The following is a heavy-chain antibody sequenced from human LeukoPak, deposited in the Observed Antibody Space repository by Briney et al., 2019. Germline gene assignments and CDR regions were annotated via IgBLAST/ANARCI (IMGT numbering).Heavy chain of an antibody. J-gene: IGHJ4*02. CDR1: GFTVSSNY. CDR2: IYSGGST. CDR3: ARGEGLFDY. Sequence: AESLTLSCAASGFTVSSNYMSWVRQAPGKGLEWVSVIYSGGSTYYADSVKGRFTISRDNSKNTLYLQMNSLRAEDTAVYYCARGEGLFDYWGQGTLVTVSS. V-gene: IGHV3-53*01.